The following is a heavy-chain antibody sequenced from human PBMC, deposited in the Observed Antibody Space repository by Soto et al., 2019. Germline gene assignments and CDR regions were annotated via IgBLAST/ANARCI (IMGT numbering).Heavy chain of an antibody. CDR1: GGTFSSYA. D-gene: IGHD4-17*01. CDR3: AGPYGDYTQDYYYYGMDV. J-gene: IGHJ6*02. CDR2: IIPIFGTA. Sequence: ASVKVSCKASGGTFSSYAISWVRQAPGQGLEWMGGIIPIFGTANYAQKFQGRVTITADESTSTAYMELSSLRSEDTAVYYCAGPYGDYTQDYYYYGMDVWGQGTTVTVSS. V-gene: IGHV1-69*13.